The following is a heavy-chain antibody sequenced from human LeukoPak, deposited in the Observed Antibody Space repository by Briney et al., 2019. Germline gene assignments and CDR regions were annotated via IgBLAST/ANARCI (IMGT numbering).Heavy chain of an antibody. CDR1: GGSISSSSYY. CDR2: IYYSGST. Sequence: PSETLSLTCTVSGGSISSSSYYWGWIRQPPGKGLEWIGSIYYSGSTYYNPSLKSRVTISVDTSKNQFSLKLSSVTAADTAVYYCARTILSGSYLYYFDYWGQGTLVTVSS. V-gene: IGHV4-39*07. CDR3: ARTILSGSYLYYFDY. D-gene: IGHD1-26*01. J-gene: IGHJ4*02.